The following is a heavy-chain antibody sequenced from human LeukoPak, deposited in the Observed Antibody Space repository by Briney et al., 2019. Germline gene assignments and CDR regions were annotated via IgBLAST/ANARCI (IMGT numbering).Heavy chain of an antibody. CDR1: GGTFSSYA. CDR3: ARVGEPGPIVSWFDP. CDR2: IIPIFGTA. Sequence: GASVKVSCKASGGTFSSYAISWVRQAPGQGLEWMGGIIPIFGTANYAQKFQGRVTITTDESTSTAYMELSSLRSEDTAVYYCARVGEPGPIVSWFDPWGQGTLVTVSS. J-gene: IGHJ5*02. V-gene: IGHV1-69*05. D-gene: IGHD3-16*01.